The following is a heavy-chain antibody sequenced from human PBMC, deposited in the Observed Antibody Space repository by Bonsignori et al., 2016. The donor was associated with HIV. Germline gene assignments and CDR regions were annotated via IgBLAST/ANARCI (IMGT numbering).Heavy chain of an antibody. D-gene: IGHD3-10*01. Sequence: QVQLQESGPGLVKPSETLSLTCEVSGYSISDGYYWGWIRQPPGKGLEWIGSIYHRGTNYSNPALKSRLSMSVDTSKNQFSLELSSVTAADTAVYFCARDFYGLPLDTWGQGIMVTVSS. J-gene: IGHJ5*02. CDR2: IYHRGTN. CDR3: ARDFYGLPLDT. V-gene: IGHV4-38-2*02. CDR1: GYSISDGYY.